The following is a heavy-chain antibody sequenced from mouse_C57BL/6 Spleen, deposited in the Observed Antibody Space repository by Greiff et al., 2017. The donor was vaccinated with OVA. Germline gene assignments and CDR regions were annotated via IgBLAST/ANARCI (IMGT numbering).Heavy chain of an antibody. CDR2: IDPANGNT. V-gene: IGHV14-3*01. J-gene: IGHJ4*01. CDR3: ARTFYYGSSYGYAMDY. Sequence: VQLQQSVAELVRPGASVKLSCTASGFNIKNTYMHWVKQRPEQGLEWIGRIDPANGNTKYAPKFQGKATITADTSSNTAYLQLSSLTSEDTAIYYGARTFYYGSSYGYAMDYWGQGTSVTVSS. CDR1: GFNIKNTY. D-gene: IGHD1-1*01.